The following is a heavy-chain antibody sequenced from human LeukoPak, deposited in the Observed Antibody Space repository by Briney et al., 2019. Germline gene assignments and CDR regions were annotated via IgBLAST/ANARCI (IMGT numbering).Heavy chain of an antibody. Sequence: GGSLRLSCAASGFTFSNYDMDWVRQAPGKGLEWVSYIGGSSSNIYYADSVKGRFTTSRDNAKKSLYLQMNSLRAEDTAVYYCARKGATTLDYWAREPWSPSPQ. D-gene: IGHD1-26*01. J-gene: IGHJ4*02. CDR2: IGGSSSNI. CDR1: GFTFSNYD. CDR3: ARKGATTLDY. V-gene: IGHV3-48*04.